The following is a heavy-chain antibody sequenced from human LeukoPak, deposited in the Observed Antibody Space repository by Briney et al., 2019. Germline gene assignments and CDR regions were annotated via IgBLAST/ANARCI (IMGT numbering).Heavy chain of an antibody. V-gene: IGHV3-21*01. Sequence: GGSLRLSCAASGFTFSSYNMNWVRQAPGKGLEWVSSISSSSSYIYYADSVRGRFTISRDNAQNSLYLQINSLRAEDTAVYYCARGLCGGDCYSDWGQGTLVTVSS. D-gene: IGHD2-21*02. CDR2: ISSSSSYI. CDR1: GFTFSSYN. J-gene: IGHJ4*02. CDR3: ARGLCGGDCYSD.